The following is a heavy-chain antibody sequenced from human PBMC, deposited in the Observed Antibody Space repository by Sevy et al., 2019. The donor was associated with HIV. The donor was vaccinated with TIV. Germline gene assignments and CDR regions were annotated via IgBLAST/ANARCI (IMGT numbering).Heavy chain of an antibody. CDR2: IYYSGST. CDR1: GGSISSYY. Sequence: SETLSLTCTVSGGSISSYYWSWIRQPPGKGLEWIGYIYYSGSTNYNPSLKSRVTISVDTSKHQFSLKLSSVTAADTAVYYCARDLTSYGSGSYYDWFDPWGQGTLVTVSS. D-gene: IGHD3-10*01. V-gene: IGHV4-59*01. J-gene: IGHJ5*02. CDR3: ARDLTSYGSGSYYDWFDP.